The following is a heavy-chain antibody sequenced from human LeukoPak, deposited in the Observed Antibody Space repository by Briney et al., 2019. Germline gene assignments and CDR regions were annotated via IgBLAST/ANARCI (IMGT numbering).Heavy chain of an antibody. CDR3: TRGAVNDHGDGQFFQH. V-gene: IGHV3-49*04. CDR1: GFSFGDFA. J-gene: IGHJ1*01. CDR2: IRNRIHGRTA. D-gene: IGHD4-17*01. Sequence: GGSLLLSCTTSGFSFGDFAMSWVRQAPGKGLEWVGFIRNRIHGRTAEYAASVKGRCTISRDDSISTVYLQINSLKTEDTAVYYCTRGAVNDHGDGQFFQHWGQGTLVTVSS.